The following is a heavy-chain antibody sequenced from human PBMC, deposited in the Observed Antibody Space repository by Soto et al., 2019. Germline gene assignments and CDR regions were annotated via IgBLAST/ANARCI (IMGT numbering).Heavy chain of an antibody. CDR1: GFIFSDYA. V-gene: IGHV3-30*09. J-gene: IGHJ4*02. CDR2: ISYGGDNK. Sequence: QVQLVESGGGVVQPGRSLRLSCAVSGFIFSDYAMHWVRQAPGKGLEWVAVISYGGDNKYYADSVRGRFAISRDNLKNTLDLQMNSLNPEDTAMYHCAKARHSTSWYGLEADFWGQGTLVTVSS. CDR3: AKARHSTSWYGLEADF. D-gene: IGHD6-13*01.